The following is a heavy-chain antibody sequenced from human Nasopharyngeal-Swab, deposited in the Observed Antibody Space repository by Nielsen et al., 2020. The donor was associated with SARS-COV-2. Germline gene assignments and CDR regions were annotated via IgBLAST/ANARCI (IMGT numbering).Heavy chain of an antibody. D-gene: IGHD3-22*01. Sequence: ASVKVSCRASGYTFTSYAMHWVRQAPGQRLEWMGWINAGNGNTKYSQKFQGRVTITRDTSASTAYMELSSLRSEDTAVYYCARWAITMIVGDAFDIWGQGTMVTVSS. V-gene: IGHV1-3*01. J-gene: IGHJ3*02. CDR3: ARWAITMIVGDAFDI. CDR1: GYTFTSYA. CDR2: INAGNGNT.